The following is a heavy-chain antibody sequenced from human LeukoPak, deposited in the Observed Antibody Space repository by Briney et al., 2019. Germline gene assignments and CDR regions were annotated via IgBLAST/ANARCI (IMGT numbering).Heavy chain of an antibody. CDR2: IYHSGST. CDR1: GFTFSSYAM. CDR3: ARTYSSSWGSYDY. D-gene: IGHD6-13*01. V-gene: IGHV4-4*02. J-gene: IGHJ4*02. Sequence: PGGSLRLSCAASGFTFSSYAMSWVRQAPGKGLEWIGEIYHSGSTNYNPSLKSRVTISVDKSKNQFSLKLSSVTAADTAVYYCARTYSSSWGSYDYWGQGTLVTVSS.